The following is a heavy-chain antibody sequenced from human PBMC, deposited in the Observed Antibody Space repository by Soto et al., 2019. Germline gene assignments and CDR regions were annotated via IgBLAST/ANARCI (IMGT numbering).Heavy chain of an antibody. V-gene: IGHV3-30-3*01. D-gene: IGHD5-18*01. Sequence: QVQLVESGGGVFQPGRSLRLSCAASGFTFSSYAMHWVRQAPGKGLEWVAVISYDGSNKYYADSVKGRFTISRDNSKNTLYLQRKSLRADDTAVYYCARDPLWGTAMVLWYFDLWGRGTLVTVSS. CDR1: GFTFSSYA. CDR2: ISYDGSNK. J-gene: IGHJ2*01. CDR3: ARDPLWGTAMVLWYFDL.